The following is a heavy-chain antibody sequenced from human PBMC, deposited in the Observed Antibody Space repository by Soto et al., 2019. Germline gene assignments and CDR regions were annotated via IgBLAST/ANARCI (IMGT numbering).Heavy chain of an antibody. CDR2: ISYDGSNK. V-gene: IGHV3-30-3*01. CDR3: ARDGRGASKIGSFDY. Sequence: PGGSLRLSCAASGFTFSSYAMHWVRQAPGKGLEWVAVISYDGSNKYYADSVKGRFTISRDNSKNTLYLQMNSLRAEDTAVYYYARDGRGASKIGSFDYWGQGTLVTVSS. D-gene: IGHD1-26*01. J-gene: IGHJ4*02. CDR1: GFTFSSYA.